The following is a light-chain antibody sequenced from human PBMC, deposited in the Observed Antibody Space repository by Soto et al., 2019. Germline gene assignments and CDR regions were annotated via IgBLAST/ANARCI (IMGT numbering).Light chain of an antibody. Sequence: EMVLTQSPVTLSVSPGERATLSCRASQSVSSNLAWYQHRPGQAPRLLIFGASTRATGVPARFSGGGSGTEFTLTISSLQSEDFALYYCQQYMHWPQTFGQGTKVDIK. CDR2: GAS. CDR3: QQYMHWPQT. J-gene: IGKJ1*01. V-gene: IGKV3-15*01. CDR1: QSVSSN.